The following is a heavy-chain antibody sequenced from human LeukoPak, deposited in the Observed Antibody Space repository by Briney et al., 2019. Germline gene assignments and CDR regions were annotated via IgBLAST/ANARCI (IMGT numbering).Heavy chain of an antibody. CDR3: ARDGLYSYGYSYFDY. CDR2: FHITGHT. J-gene: IGHJ4*02. CDR1: GGSISSYH. D-gene: IGHD5-18*01. V-gene: IGHV4-4*07. Sequence: SETLSLTCTVSGGSISSYHGSWIRQPAGKGLEWIWRFHITGHTNYNPSLKSRVTMSIATSKNQFSLKLSSVTAADTAVYYCARDGLYSYGYSYFDYRGQGTLVTVFS.